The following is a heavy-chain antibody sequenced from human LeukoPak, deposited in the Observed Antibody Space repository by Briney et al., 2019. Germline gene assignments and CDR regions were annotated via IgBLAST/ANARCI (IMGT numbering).Heavy chain of an antibody. CDR1: GFTFSSYS. CDR3: ARDYSSENDFWSGYYKY. CDR2: ISSSSSYI. D-gene: IGHD3-3*01. J-gene: IGHJ4*02. Sequence: PGGSLRLSCVASGFTFSSYSMNWVRQAPGKGLEWVSSISSSSSYIYYADSVKGRFTISRDNAKNSLYLQMNSLRAEDTAVYYCARDYSSENDFWSGYYKYWGQGTLVTVSS. V-gene: IGHV3-21*01.